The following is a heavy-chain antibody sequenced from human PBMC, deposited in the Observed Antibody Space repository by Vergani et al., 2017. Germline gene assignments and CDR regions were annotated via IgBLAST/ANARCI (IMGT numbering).Heavy chain of an antibody. CDR1: GFTFSSYG. V-gene: IGHV3-30*18. D-gene: IGHD2-2*01. CDR2: ISYDGSNK. CDR3: AKGEYCSSTSCYEGGVRYYYYGMDV. J-gene: IGHJ6*02. Sequence: QVQLVESGGGVVQPGRSLRLSCAASGFTFSSYGMHWVRQAPGKGLEWVAVISYDGSNKYYADSVKGRFTISRDNSKNTLYLQMNSLRAEDTAVYYCAKGEYCSSTSCYEGGVRYYYYGMDVWGQGTTVTVSS.